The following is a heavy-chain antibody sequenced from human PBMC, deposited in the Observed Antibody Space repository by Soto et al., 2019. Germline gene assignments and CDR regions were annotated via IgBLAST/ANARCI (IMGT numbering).Heavy chain of an antibody. D-gene: IGHD2-15*01. CDR2: ISAYNGNT. Sequence: ASVKVSCKASGYTFTSYGISGVRQAPGQGLEWMGWISAYNGNTNYAQKLQGRVTMTTDTSTSTAYMELRSLRSDDTAVYYCARQHVVVVVAATVGNWFDPWGQGTLVTVSS. CDR3: ARQHVVVVVAATVGNWFDP. V-gene: IGHV1-18*04. J-gene: IGHJ5*02. CDR1: GYTFTSYG.